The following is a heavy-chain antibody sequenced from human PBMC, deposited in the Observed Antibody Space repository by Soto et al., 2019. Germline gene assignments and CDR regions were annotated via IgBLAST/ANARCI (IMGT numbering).Heavy chain of an antibody. Sequence: QVHLVQSGAEVKKPGASVKVSCKGSGYIFTTYGITWVRQAPGQGLEWMGWISAHNGNTNYAQKLQGRVTVNRDTSTSTAYMELRNLRSAATAVYDCARGRYGEYWGQGALVTVYS. CDR3: ARGRYGEY. CDR2: ISAHNGNT. D-gene: IGHD3-10*01. J-gene: IGHJ4*02. CDR1: GYIFTTYG. V-gene: IGHV1-18*01.